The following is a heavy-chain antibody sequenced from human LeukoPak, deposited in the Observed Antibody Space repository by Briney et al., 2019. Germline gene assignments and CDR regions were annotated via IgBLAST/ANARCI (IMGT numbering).Heavy chain of an antibody. D-gene: IGHD6-13*01. CDR1: GDTFSNYD. V-gene: IGHV1-69*05. Sequence: GASVKVSXKASGDTFSNYDVTWVRQAPGQGLEWMGRIIPVFDTAKYAQNFQGRVTMTTDESSSTAYMELYSLRSEDTAVYYSALSAEKQLVYFDFWGQGTLVTVSS. J-gene: IGHJ4*02. CDR3: ALSAEKQLVYFDF. CDR2: IIPVFDTA.